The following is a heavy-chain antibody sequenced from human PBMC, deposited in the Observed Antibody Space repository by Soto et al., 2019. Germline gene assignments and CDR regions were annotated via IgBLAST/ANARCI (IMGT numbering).Heavy chain of an antibody. D-gene: IGHD3-22*01. CDR1: GGSISSYY. Sequence: SETLSLTCTVSGGSISSYYWSWIRQPPGKGLEWIGYIYYSGSTNYNPSLTSRVTISVDTSTTQFSLKLSSVTAADTAVYYCARDGNYYDSSGYYNWFDPWGQGTLVTVSS. V-gene: IGHV4-59*01. CDR3: ARDGNYYDSSGYYNWFDP. CDR2: IYYSGST. J-gene: IGHJ5*02.